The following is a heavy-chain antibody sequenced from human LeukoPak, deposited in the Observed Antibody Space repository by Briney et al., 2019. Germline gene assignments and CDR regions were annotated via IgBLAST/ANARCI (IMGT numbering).Heavy chain of an antibody. V-gene: IGHV1-69*13. Sequence: GASVKVSCKASGYTFTSYGISWVRQAPGQGLEWMGGIIPIFGTANYAQKFQGRVTITADESTSTAYMELSSLRSEDTAVYYCARVYGGEDNAYWGQGTLVTVSS. D-gene: IGHD3-16*01. CDR2: IIPIFGTA. CDR3: ARVYGGEDNAY. J-gene: IGHJ4*02. CDR1: GYTFTSYG.